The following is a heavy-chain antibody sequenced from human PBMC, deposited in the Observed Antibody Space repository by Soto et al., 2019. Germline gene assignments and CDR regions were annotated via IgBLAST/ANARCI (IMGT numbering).Heavy chain of an antibody. CDR2: IYSGGST. Sequence: GGSLRLSCAASGFTVSSNYMSWVRQAPGKGLEWVSVIYSGGSTYYADSVKGRFTISRDNSKNTLYLQMNSLRAEDTAVYYCARVNCSSTSCYYYYGMDVGGKGTTVTVS. J-gene: IGHJ6*04. D-gene: IGHD2-2*01. CDR3: ARVNCSSTSCYYYYGMDV. V-gene: IGHV3-53*01. CDR1: GFTVSSNY.